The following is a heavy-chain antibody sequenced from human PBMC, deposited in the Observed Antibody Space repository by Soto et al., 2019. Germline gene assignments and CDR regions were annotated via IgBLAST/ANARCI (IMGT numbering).Heavy chain of an antibody. CDR2: IIPILGIA. D-gene: IGHD3-10*01. Sequence: QVQLVQSGAEVKKPGSSVTVSCKASGGTFSSYTISWVRQAPGQGLEWMGRIIPILGIANYAQKFQGRVTITAEKSTSTAYMELTSLRSEDPAVYYCASRMSSGYYFGMDVWGQGTTVTVSS. J-gene: IGHJ6*02. CDR3: ASRMSSGYYFGMDV. CDR1: GGTFSSYT. V-gene: IGHV1-69*02.